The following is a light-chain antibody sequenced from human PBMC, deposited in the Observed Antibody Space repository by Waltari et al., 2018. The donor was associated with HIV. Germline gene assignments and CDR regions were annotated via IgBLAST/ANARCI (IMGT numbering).Light chain of an antibody. CDR2: DAS. CDR3: QQYINWHPYT. J-gene: IGKJ2*01. V-gene: IGKV3-15*01. CDR1: QGISTS. Sequence: EIVMTQSPATLSFSPGERVALSCRASQGISTSLAWYQQKPGQAPRLLIYDASTRATDIPARFSGSGSGTEFTLTISSLQSEDFAIYYCQQYINWHPYTFGQGTKLEI.